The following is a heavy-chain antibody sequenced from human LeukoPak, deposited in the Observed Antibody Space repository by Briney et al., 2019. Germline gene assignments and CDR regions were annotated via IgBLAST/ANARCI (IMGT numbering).Heavy chain of an antibody. D-gene: IGHD3-22*01. V-gene: IGHV3-48*03. CDR3: ARDYYDSTGYYSAFDI. Sequence: GGSLRLSCAASGFTFSSHEMNWVRQAPGKGLEWVSYISSRGSPIYYADSVKGRFTISRDNAKNSLYLQMNSLRAVDTAVYYCARDYYDSTGYYSAFDIWGQGTLVTVSS. CDR2: ISSRGSPI. J-gene: IGHJ3*02. CDR1: GFTFSSHE.